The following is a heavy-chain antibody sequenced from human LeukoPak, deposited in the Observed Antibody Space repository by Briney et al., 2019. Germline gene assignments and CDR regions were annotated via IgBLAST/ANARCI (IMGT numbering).Heavy chain of an antibody. CDR1: GYTFTGYY. J-gene: IGHJ4*02. Sequence: SVKVSCKASGYTFTGYYMHWVRQAPGQGLEWMGRIIPIFGIANYVQKFQGRVTITADKSTSTAYMELSSLRSEDTAVYYCARDEWELLGDYYFDYWGQGTLVTVSS. CDR2: IIPIFGIA. D-gene: IGHD1-26*01. CDR3: ARDEWELLGDYYFDY. V-gene: IGHV1-69*04.